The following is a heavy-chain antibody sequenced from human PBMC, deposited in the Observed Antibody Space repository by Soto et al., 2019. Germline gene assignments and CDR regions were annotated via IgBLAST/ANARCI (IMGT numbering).Heavy chain of an antibody. V-gene: IGHV1-46*01. J-gene: IGHJ6*02. CDR1: GYTFTSYY. CDR3: ARGGIWSSSSIVYYYYGMDV. Sequence: GASVKVSCKASGYTFTSYYMHWVRQAPGQGLEWMGIINPSGGSTSYAQKFQGRVTMTRDTSTSTVYMELSSLRSGDTAVYYCARGGIWSSSSIVYYYYGMDVWGQGTTVTVSS. CDR2: INPSGGST. D-gene: IGHD6-6*01.